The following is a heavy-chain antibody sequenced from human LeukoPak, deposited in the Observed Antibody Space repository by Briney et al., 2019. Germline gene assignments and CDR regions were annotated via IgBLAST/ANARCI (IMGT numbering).Heavy chain of an antibody. D-gene: IGHD3-3*01. CDR1: GYTFTSFD. J-gene: IGHJ4*02. CDR2: MNPNSGNT. CDR3: ARFPAGGVVIRKYYFDY. Sequence: ASVKVSCKASGYTFTSFDINWVRQATGQGLEWMGWMNPNSGNTGYAQKFQGRVTMTRDTSISTAYMELSRLRYDDTAVFYCARFPAGGVVIRKYYFDYWGQGTLVTVSS. V-gene: IGHV1-8*01.